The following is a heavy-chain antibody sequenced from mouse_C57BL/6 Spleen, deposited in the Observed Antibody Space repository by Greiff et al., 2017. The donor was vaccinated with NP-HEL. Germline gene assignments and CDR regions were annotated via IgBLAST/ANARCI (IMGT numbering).Heavy chain of an antibody. D-gene: IGHD2-4*01. CDR1: GFTFSSYA. CDR3: TRDDYDGDWYFDV. Sequence: EVQLVESGEGLVKPGGSLKLSCAASGFTFSSYAMSWVRQTPEKRLEWVAYISSGGDYICYADTVKGRFTISRDNARNTLYLQMSSLKSEDTAMYYCTRDDYDGDWYFDVWGTGTTVTVSS. V-gene: IGHV5-9-1*02. CDR2: ISSGGDYI. J-gene: IGHJ1*03.